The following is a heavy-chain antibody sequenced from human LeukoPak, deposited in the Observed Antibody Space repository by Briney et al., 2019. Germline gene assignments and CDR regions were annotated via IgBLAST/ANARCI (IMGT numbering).Heavy chain of an antibody. Sequence: PGGSLRLSCAASGFTFHDYHMSWLRQAPGKGLEGVSYISSIVSYMYYADSVRGRFTISRDSAKNSLYLQMNSLRAEDTAVYYCARILSCSSTTCFGGYFDSWGQGTPVTVSS. CDR2: ISSIVSYM. D-gene: IGHD2-2*01. CDR1: GFTFHDYH. CDR3: ARILSCSSTTCFGGYFDS. J-gene: IGHJ4*02. V-gene: IGHV3-11*04.